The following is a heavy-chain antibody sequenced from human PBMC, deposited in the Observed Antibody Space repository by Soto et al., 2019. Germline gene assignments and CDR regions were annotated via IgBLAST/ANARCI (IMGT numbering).Heavy chain of an antibody. CDR2: VRASGGST. Sequence: EVQLLESGGGLVPPGGPLRLSCAASGFTFSNYDMSWVRQAPGKGLDWVSTVRASGGSTFYGDSVKARFTISRDNSKNTVYLQMNSLRVEDTAVYYCANRNYYAKCGCTYLYFDFLGQGSLVTVCS. D-gene: IGHD2-8*01. V-gene: IGHV3-23*01. CDR1: GFTFSNYD. J-gene: IGHJ4*02. CDR3: ANRNYYAKCGCTYLYFDF.